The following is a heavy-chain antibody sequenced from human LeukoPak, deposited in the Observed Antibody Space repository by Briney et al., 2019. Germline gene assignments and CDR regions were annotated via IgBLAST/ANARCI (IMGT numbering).Heavy chain of an antibody. CDR1: GFTFSGYW. Sequence: GGSLRLSCAVSGFTFSGYWVGWVRQAPGKGLEWVASINQDGSQKYYLDSVKGRLTISRDNAKKSVFLQMNSLRAEDTAVYYCARASSGRYFAFIDYWGLGTLVTVSS. CDR3: ARASSGRYFAFIDY. J-gene: IGHJ4*02. CDR2: INQDGSQK. D-gene: IGHD1-26*01. V-gene: IGHV3-7*01.